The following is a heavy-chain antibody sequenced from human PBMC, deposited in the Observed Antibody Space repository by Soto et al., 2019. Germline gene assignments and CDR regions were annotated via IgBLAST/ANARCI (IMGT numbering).Heavy chain of an antibody. CDR3: ARDTGSSGWFNWFDP. CDR2: IWYDGSNK. Sequence: QVQLVESGGGVVQPGRSLRLSCAASGFTFSSYGMHWVRQAPGKGLEWVAVIWYDGSNKYYADSVKGRFTISRDNSKNTLHLQMNSLRAEDTAVYYCARDTGSSGWFNWFDPWGQGTLVTVSS. V-gene: IGHV3-33*01. J-gene: IGHJ5*02. D-gene: IGHD6-19*01. CDR1: GFTFSSYG.